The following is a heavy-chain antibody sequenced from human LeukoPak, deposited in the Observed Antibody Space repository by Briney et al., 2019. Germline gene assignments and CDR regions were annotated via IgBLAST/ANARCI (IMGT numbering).Heavy chain of an antibody. Sequence: GGSLRLSCAASGFTFSSYAMSWVRQAPGKGLEWASVISDSGGGTYYADSVKGRFTISRDNSKNTLYLQMNSLRADDTAVYYCAKSRVAAAAGSGYFDYWGQGTLVTVSS. CDR1: GFTFSSYA. CDR3: AKSRVAAAAGSGYFDY. D-gene: IGHD6-13*01. J-gene: IGHJ4*02. CDR2: ISDSGGGT. V-gene: IGHV3-23*01.